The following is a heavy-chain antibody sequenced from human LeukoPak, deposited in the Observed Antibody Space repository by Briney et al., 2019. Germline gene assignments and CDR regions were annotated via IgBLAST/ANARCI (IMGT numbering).Heavy chain of an antibody. CDR3: ARKLWRAHDAFDI. CDR1: GFTFDDYG. D-gene: IGHD2-21*01. V-gene: IGHV3-20*04. Sequence: TGGSLRLSCAASGFTFDDYGMSWVRQAPGKGLEWVSSINWNGGSTGYADSVKGRFTISRDNAKNSLYVQMNSLRAEDTALYYCARKLWRAHDAFDIWGQGTMVTVSS. CDR2: INWNGGST. J-gene: IGHJ3*02.